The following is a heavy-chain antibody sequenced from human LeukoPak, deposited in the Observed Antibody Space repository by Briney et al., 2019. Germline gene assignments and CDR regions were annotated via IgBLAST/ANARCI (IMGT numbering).Heavy chain of an antibody. CDR3: ASHTQYSSSPFDY. CDR2: IYYSGST. D-gene: IGHD6-13*01. Sequence: SETLSLTCTVSGGSISSYYWSWIRQPPGKGLEWIGYIYYSGSTNYNPSLKSRVTISVDTSKNQFSLKLSSVTAADTAVYYCASHTQYSSSPFDYWGQGTLVTVSS. V-gene: IGHV4-59*12. J-gene: IGHJ4*02. CDR1: GGSISSYY.